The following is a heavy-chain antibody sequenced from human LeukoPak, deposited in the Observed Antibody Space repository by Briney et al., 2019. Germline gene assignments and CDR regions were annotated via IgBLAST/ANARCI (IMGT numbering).Heavy chain of an antibody. Sequence: AASVKVSCKASGGTFSSYAISWVRQAPGQGLEWMGGIIPIFGTANYAQKFQGRVTITADESTSTAYMELSSLRSEDTAVYYCARGTPYDPPYNWFDPWGQGTLVTVSS. J-gene: IGHJ5*02. CDR3: ARGTPYDPPYNWFDP. V-gene: IGHV1-69*13. D-gene: IGHD3-3*01. CDR2: IIPIFGTA. CDR1: GGTFSSYA.